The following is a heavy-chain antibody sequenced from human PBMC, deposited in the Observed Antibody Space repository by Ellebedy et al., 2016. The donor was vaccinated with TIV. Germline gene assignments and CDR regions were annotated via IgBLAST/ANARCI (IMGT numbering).Heavy chain of an antibody. Sequence: AASVKVSCKASGGTFSSYAISWVRQAPGQGLEWMGGIIPIFGTANYAQKFQGRVTITADESTSTAYMELSSLRSEDTAVYYCAREEGGDYFDYWGQGTLVTVSS. CDR3: AREEGGDYFDY. V-gene: IGHV1-69*13. D-gene: IGHD2-15*01. CDR2: IIPIFGTA. J-gene: IGHJ4*02. CDR1: GGTFSSYA.